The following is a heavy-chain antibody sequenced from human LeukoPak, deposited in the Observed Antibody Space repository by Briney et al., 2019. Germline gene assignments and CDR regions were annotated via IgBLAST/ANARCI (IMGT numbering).Heavy chain of an antibody. CDR2: IYYRGIT. Sequence: PSETLSLTCSVSGGSISSGDYYWSWIRQPPGKGLEWIGHIYYRGITYYSPSLKSRVSISIDTSENQFSLNLGSVTAADTAVYYCARSSYSGKGGRGLGYWGPGTLVTVSS. CDR1: GGSISSGDYY. D-gene: IGHD4-23*01. V-gene: IGHV4-30-4*08. J-gene: IGHJ4*02. CDR3: ARSSYSGKGGRGLGY.